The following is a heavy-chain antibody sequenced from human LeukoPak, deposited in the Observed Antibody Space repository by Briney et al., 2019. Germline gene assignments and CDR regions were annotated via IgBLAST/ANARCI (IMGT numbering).Heavy chain of an antibody. V-gene: IGHV5-51*01. D-gene: IGHD6-6*01. CDR1: GYSFTNYW. Sequence: GESLKISCKGSGYSFTNYWIGWVGRLPGKGLEWMAIVYPTDSDTRYCPSFQGQATVSADKSISTVYLQWSSLKASDTAMYYCARHRSDSSSSPIDYRGQGTLVTVSS. J-gene: IGHJ4*02. CDR2: VYPTDSDT. CDR3: ARHRSDSSSSPIDY.